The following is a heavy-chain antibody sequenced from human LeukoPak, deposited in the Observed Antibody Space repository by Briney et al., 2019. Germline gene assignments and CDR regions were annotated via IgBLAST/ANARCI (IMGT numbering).Heavy chain of an antibody. Sequence: ASVKVSCKASGYTFTGYYMHWVRQAPGQGLEWMGWINPNSGGTNYAQKFQGRVTMTRDTSISTAYMELSRLRSDDTAVYYCASFGTGTEGWQLASFDYWGQGTLVTVSS. CDR1: GYTFTGYY. CDR3: ASFGTGTEGWQLASFDY. CDR2: INPNSGGT. D-gene: IGHD6-6*01. J-gene: IGHJ4*02. V-gene: IGHV1-2*02.